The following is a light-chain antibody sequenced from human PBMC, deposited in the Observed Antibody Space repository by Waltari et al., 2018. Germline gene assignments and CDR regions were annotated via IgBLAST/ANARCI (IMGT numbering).Light chain of an antibody. Sequence: DIVMTQSPDSLAVSLGERATINCNSSQSVLYSSNNKNYLAWYQQKAGQPPKLLIYWAFTRESGVPDRFSGSGSGTDFTLTITSLQAEDVAVYFCHQYYSTPPAFGQGTKLEIK. CDR3: HQYYSTPPA. CDR2: WAF. CDR1: QSVLYSSNNKNY. V-gene: IGKV4-1*01. J-gene: IGKJ2*01.